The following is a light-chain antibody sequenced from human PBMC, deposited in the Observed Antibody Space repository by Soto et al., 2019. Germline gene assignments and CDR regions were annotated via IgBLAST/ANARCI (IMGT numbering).Light chain of an antibody. CDR2: GAS. CDR1: QDISNY. J-gene: IGKJ5*01. V-gene: IGKV1-39*01. CDR3: QQSYSTPIT. Sequence: DIQMTQSPSSLSASVGDRVTITCQASQDISNYLNWYQQKPGKAPKLLIYGASTLQSGVPSRFSGSGSGTDYTLTISSLQPEDFATYYCQQSYSTPITFGQGTRLEIK.